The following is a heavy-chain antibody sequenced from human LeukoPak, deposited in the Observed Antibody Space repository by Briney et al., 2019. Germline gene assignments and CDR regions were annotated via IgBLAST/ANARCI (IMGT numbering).Heavy chain of an antibody. Sequence: SETLSLTCTVSGGSISSYYWSWIRQPPGKGLEWIGYIYYSGSTNYNPSLKSRVTISVDTSKNQFSLKLSSVTAADTAVYYCARTYCSSTSCYEDWFDPWGQGTLVTASS. CDR3: ARTYCSSTSCYEDWFDP. CDR1: GGSISSYY. J-gene: IGHJ5*02. V-gene: IGHV4-59*01. D-gene: IGHD2-2*01. CDR2: IYYSGST.